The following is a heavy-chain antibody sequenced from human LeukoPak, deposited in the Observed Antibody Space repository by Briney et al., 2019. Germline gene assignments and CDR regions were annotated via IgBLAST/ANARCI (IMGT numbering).Heavy chain of an antibody. Sequence: GESLKISCKVSGYSFTSEWIGWVRQMPGKGLEWMGIIYPGDSDTRYSPSFQGQVTFSADKSITTAYLQWNSLTASDTAMYYCARLRTDGYSCFDYWGQGTLVTVSS. CDR3: ARLRTDGYSCFDY. V-gene: IGHV5-51*01. D-gene: IGHD5-24*01. J-gene: IGHJ4*02. CDR1: GYSFTSEW. CDR2: IYPGDSDT.